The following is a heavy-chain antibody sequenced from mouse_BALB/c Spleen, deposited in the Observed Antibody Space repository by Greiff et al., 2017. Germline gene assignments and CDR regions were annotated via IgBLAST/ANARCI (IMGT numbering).Heavy chain of an antibody. CDR2: ISSGSSTI. CDR1: GFTFSSFG. D-gene: IGHD1-2*01. CDR3: ARQGYGYPDY. Sequence: EVMLVESGGGLVQPGGSRKLSCAASGFTFSSFGMHWVRQAPEKGLEWVAYISSGSSTIYYADTVKGRFTISRDNPKNTLFLQMTSLRSEDTAMYYCARQGYGYPDYWGQGTTLTVSS. J-gene: IGHJ2*01. V-gene: IGHV5-17*02.